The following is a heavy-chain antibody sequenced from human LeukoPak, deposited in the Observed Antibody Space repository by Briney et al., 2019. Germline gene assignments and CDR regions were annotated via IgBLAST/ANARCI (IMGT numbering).Heavy chain of an antibody. CDR2: IGGSGTSA. CDR1: GFTFSSHA. J-gene: IGHJ4*02. Sequence: PGGSLRLSCAASGFTFSSHAMSWVRQAPGKGLEWVSAIGGSGTSAYYADSLKGRFTISRDNSKNTLYLQVNSLRAEDTAVYYCAKDDSAYSYASFDYWGQGTLVTVSS. V-gene: IGHV3-23*01. D-gene: IGHD5-18*01. CDR3: AKDDSAYSYASFDY.